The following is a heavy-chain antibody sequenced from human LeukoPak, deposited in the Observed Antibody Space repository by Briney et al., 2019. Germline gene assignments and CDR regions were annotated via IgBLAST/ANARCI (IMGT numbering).Heavy chain of an antibody. CDR1: GHSISSGYY. CDR3: AREGYCSSTSCPGGANWFDP. J-gene: IGHJ5*02. CDR2: IYHSGST. D-gene: IGHD2-2*01. V-gene: IGHV4-38-2*02. Sequence: SETLSLTCAVSGHSISSGYYWGWIRQPPGKGLEWIGSIYHSGSTYYNPSLKSRVTISVDTSKNQFSLKLSSVTAADTAVYYCAREGYCSSTSCPGGANWFDPWGQGTLVTVSS.